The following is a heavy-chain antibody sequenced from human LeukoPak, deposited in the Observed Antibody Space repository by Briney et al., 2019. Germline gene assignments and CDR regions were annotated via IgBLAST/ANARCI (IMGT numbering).Heavy chain of an antibody. CDR3: ARARAPYYYDSSGSF. V-gene: IGHV1-18*04. CDR2: INAYNGHT. Sequence: GASVKVSCKASGYSFNFYAVSWVRQAPGKGLEWMGWINAYNGHTNYAQKFRGRVTMTTGTSTDTAYMELSSLRSEDTAVYYCARARAPYYYDSSGSFWGQGTMVTVSS. D-gene: IGHD3-22*01. J-gene: IGHJ3*01. CDR1: GYSFNFYA.